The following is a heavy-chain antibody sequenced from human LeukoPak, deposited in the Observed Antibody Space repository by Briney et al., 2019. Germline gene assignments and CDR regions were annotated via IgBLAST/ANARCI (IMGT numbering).Heavy chain of an antibody. Sequence: SETLSLTCTVSGGSISSYYWSWIRQPPGKGLEWIGYTYYSGSTNYNPSLKSRVSISVDTSKNQFSLKLSSVTAADTAVYYCARVYYDFWSGYYYYYMDVWGKGTTVTASS. D-gene: IGHD3-3*01. CDR3: ARVYYDFWSGYYYYYMDV. CDR1: GGSISSYY. CDR2: TYYSGST. V-gene: IGHV4-59*01. J-gene: IGHJ6*03.